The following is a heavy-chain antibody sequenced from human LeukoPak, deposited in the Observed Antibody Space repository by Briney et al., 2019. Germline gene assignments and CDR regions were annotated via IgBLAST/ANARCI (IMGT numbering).Heavy chain of an antibody. Sequence: PWRPLRLSCAASGFTFSTYWMIWVRQAPGKGLEWVANIKEDGSEIYYVDSVKGRFTISRDNAKNSLYLQMNSLRVEDTAVYYCARAPYGENYWGQGTLVTVSS. V-gene: IGHV3-7*01. CDR1: GFTFSTYW. CDR3: ARAPYGENY. D-gene: IGHD4-17*01. J-gene: IGHJ4*02. CDR2: IKEDGSEI.